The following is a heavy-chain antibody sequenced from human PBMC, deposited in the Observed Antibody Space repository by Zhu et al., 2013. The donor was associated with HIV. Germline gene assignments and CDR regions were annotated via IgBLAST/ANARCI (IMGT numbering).Heavy chain of an antibody. CDR2: ISGYNGNT. J-gene: IGHJ4*02. CDR1: GYTFTSYG. CDR3: ARGVSPXHDYGDYFDY. V-gene: IGHV1-18*01. D-gene: IGHD4-17*01. Sequence: QVQLVQSGAEVKKPGASVKVSCKASGYTFTSYGINWVRQAPGQGLEWMGWISGYNGNTNYAQKFQGRVTMTPDTSTSTAYMELRSLRSDDTAVYYCARGVSPXHDYGDYFDYWGQGTLVTVSS.